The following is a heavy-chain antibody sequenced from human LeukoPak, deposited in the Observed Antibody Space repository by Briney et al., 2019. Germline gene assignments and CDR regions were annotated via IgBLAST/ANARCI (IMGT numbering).Heavy chain of an antibody. CDR2: IYTSGST. V-gene: IGHV4-4*07. CDR1: GGSISSYY. J-gene: IGHJ3*02. D-gene: IGHD5-12*01. CDR3: ASDGQWLSTNDAFDI. Sequence: SETLSLTCTVSGGSISSYYWSWIRQPAGKGLEWIGRIYTSGSTNYNPSLKSRVTMSVDTSKNQFSLKLSSVTAADTAVYYCASDGQWLSTNDAFDIWGQGTMVTVSS.